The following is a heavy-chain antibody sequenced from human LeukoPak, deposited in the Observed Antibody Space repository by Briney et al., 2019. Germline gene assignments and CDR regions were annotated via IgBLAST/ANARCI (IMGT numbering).Heavy chain of an antibody. V-gene: IGHV1-24*01. CDR2: FDPEDGET. J-gene: IGHJ4*02. Sequence: GASVKVSCNVSGHTLTELSMHWVRQAPGKGLEWMGGFDPEDGETIYAQKFQGRVTMTEDTSTDTAYMELSSLRSEDTAVYYCATHGNDYVWGSYRIWGQGTLVTVSS. CDR1: GHTLTELS. D-gene: IGHD3-16*02. CDR3: ATHGNDYVWGSYRI.